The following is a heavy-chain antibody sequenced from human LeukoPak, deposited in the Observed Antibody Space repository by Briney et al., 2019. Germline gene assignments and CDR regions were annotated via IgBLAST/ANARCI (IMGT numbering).Heavy chain of an antibody. CDR3: AELGITMIGGV. CDR2: INTDGSST. Sequence: GGSLRLSCAASGFTFSSYWMHWVRQAPGKGLVWVSRINTDGSSTTYADSVKGRFTISRDNAKNSLYLQMNSLRAEDTAVYYCAELGITMIGGVWGKGTTVTISS. V-gene: IGHV3-74*01. CDR1: GFTFSSYW. D-gene: IGHD3-10*02. J-gene: IGHJ6*04.